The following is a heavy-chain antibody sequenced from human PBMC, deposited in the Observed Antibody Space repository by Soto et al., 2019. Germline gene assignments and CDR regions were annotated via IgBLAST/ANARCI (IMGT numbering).Heavy chain of an antibody. CDR3: AHAGGYDLLPFDH. J-gene: IGHJ4*02. V-gene: IGHV2-5*02. CDR2: IYWDDDK. D-gene: IGHD5-12*01. CDR1: GFSLSTYHMG. Sequence: QITLKESGPTLVRPAQTLTLTCDFSGFSLSTYHMGVAWIRQPPGKALEWLALIYWDDDKRYSPSLKDRLAIYKDPSSNQVVLTITNLDPGDPAKYFCAHAGGYDLLPFDHWGPGTLVTVSS.